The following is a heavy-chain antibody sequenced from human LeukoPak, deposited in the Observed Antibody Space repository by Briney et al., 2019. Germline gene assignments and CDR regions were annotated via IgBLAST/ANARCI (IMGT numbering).Heavy chain of an antibody. CDR3: ARDRQWLVLGYFDY. V-gene: IGHV1-2*02. Sequence: ASVKVSCKASGYTFTDYYMHWVRQAPGQGLEWMGWINSKCGCTNYAQKLQGRVTMTRDTSISTAYMELSRLRSDGTAVYYCARDRQWLVLGYFDYWGQGTLVTVSS. CDR2: INSKCGCT. D-gene: IGHD6-19*01. CDR1: GYTFTDYY. J-gene: IGHJ4*02.